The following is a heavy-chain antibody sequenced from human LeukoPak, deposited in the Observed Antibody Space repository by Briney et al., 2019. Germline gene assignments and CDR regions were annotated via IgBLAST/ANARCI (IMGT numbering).Heavy chain of an antibody. V-gene: IGHV1-18*01. D-gene: IGHD1-26*01. CDR1: GGTFSKYG. CDR2: ISAYNGKT. CDR3: ARGGTYYPCIDY. J-gene: IGHJ4*02. Sequence: ASVKVSCKASGGTFSKYGISWVRQAPGQGLEWLGWISAYNGKTNYAQKFQGRVTMTTDSSTSTAYMDLTSLRSDDTAVYYCARGGTYYPCIDYWGQGTLVTVSS.